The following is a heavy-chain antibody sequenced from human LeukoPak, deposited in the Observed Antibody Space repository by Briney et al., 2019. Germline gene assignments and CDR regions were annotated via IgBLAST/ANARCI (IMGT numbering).Heavy chain of an antibody. CDR3: ARITASGSHDY. CDR2: TYYRSKWYY. D-gene: IGHD6-25*01. Sequence: GRTYYRSKWYYDYAMSVKGRVTINPDTSKNQFSLQLNSVTHDDTAMYYCARITASGSHDYWGQGTLVTVSP. J-gene: IGHJ4*02. V-gene: IGHV6-1*01.